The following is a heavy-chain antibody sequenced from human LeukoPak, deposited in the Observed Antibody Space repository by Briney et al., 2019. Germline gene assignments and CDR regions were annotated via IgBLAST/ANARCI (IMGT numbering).Heavy chain of an antibody. CDR2: IKQDGSEE. CDR1: GITLGGYW. Sequence: PGGSLRLSCAASGITLGGYWMSWVRQAPGKGLEWVANIKQDGSEENYVDSVKGRFTISRDNAKNSLSLQMNSLRADDTAVYYCVRDRGRASTDYWGQGTLVTVSS. J-gene: IGHJ4*02. CDR3: VRDRGRASTDY. V-gene: IGHV3-7*01. D-gene: IGHD1-26*01.